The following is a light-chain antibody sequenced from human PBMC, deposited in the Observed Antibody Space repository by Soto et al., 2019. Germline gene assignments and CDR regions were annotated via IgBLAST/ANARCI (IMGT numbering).Light chain of an antibody. V-gene: IGLV2-14*01. CDR3: YSYTSSSTYV. CDR2: EVS. Sequence: QSVLTQPASVSGSPGQSITISCTGTGSDIGSYNFVSWYQHHPGKAPKLMIYEVSNRPSGVSDRFSGSKSDNTASLSISGLQAEDEDDYYCYSYTSSSTYVFGTGTKLTVL. J-gene: IGLJ1*01. CDR1: GSDIGSYNF.